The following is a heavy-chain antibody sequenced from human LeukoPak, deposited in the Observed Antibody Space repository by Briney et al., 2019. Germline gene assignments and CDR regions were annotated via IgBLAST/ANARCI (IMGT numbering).Heavy chain of an antibody. Sequence: ASVKVSCKASGYTFNNHYMYWVRQAPGQGLEWMGVINPSGGSTSYAQKFQGRVTMTRDTSTRTVYMEVNSLRSEDTAVYYCARQGTYSSAIGMGYWGQGTLVTVSS. CDR3: ARQGTYSSAIGMGY. V-gene: IGHV1-46*02. CDR1: GYTFNNHY. J-gene: IGHJ4*02. CDR2: INPSGGST. D-gene: IGHD6-19*01.